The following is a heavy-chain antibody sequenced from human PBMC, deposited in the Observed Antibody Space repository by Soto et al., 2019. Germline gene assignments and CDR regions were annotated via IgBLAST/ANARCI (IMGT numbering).Heavy chain of an antibody. J-gene: IGHJ4*02. D-gene: IGHD6-13*01. V-gene: IGHV4-4*07. CDR2: IYSTAST. CDR3: AGGAAADYFDY. Sequence: QVQLQESGPGLVKASETLSLTCTVSSGSFSTYYWSWIRQPAGKGLEWIGRIYSTASTLYNPSLKSRITMWVDTSKNQFSLKLSSVTAADTAVYFCAGGAAADYFDYWGQGTLVTVSS. CDR1: SGSFSTYY.